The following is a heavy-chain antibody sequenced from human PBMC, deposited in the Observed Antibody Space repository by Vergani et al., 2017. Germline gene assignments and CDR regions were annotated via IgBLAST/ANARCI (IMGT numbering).Heavy chain of an antibody. CDR2: ISMSGDIS. V-gene: IGHV3-23*01. Sequence: EVQLLESGGALVQPGGSLRLSCAASGFTFFNFAMGWVRQAPGKGLEWVSSISMSGDISYYADSVKGRLTISRDNSKNTLYLQRDSLRAGDTALYYCAKDIGMVMVRVSPDFWGQGTLVTVSS. CDR3: AKDIGMVMVRVSPDF. CDR1: GFTFFNFA. D-gene: IGHD3-22*01. J-gene: IGHJ4*02.